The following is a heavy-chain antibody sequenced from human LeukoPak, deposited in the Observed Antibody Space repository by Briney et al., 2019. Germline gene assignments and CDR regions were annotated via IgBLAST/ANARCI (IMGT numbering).Heavy chain of an antibody. V-gene: IGHV4-34*01. D-gene: IGHD3-3*01. J-gene: IGHJ4*02. Sequence: PSETLSLTCAVYGGSFSGYYWSWIRQPPGKGLEWIGEINHSGSTNYNPSLKSRLTISVDTSKNQFSLKLSSVTAADTAVYHCAREATIFGVVILPYYFDYWGQGTQVTVSS. CDR3: AREATIFGVVILPYYFDY. CDR2: INHSGST. CDR1: GGSFSGYY.